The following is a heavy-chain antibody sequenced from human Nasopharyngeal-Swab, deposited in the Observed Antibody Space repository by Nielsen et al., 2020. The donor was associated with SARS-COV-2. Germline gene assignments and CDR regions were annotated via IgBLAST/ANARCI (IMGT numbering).Heavy chain of an antibody. Sequence: GESLKISCAASGFTFSSYGMHWVRQAPGKGLEWVAVIWYDGSNKYYADSVKGRFTISRDNSKNTLYLQMNSLRAEDTAVYYCARVGFSTGNGSHYDYVWGSYRYSAIDYWGQGTLVTVSS. CDR3: ARVGFSTGNGSHYDYVWGSYRYSAIDY. J-gene: IGHJ4*02. D-gene: IGHD3-16*02. CDR1: GFTFSSYG. V-gene: IGHV3-33*01. CDR2: IWYDGSNK.